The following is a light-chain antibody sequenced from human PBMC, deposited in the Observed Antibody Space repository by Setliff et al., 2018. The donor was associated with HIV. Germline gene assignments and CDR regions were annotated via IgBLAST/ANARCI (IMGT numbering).Light chain of an antibody. J-gene: IGLJ1*01. Sequence: SVLTQPSSVSGAPGQRVTISCTGSSSNIGAGYDVHWYQQLPGTAPKLLIYGNNNRPSGVPDRFSGSKSGTSVSLAITGLQAEDEADYYCQSYDSSLSALYVFGAGTKVTVL. CDR3: QSYDSSLSALYV. CDR1: SSNIGAGYD. V-gene: IGLV1-40*01. CDR2: GNN.